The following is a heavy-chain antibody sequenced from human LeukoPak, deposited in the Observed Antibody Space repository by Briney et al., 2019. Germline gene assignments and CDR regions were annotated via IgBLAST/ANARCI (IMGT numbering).Heavy chain of an antibody. D-gene: IGHD2-2*01. J-gene: IGHJ4*02. CDR3: ATGERLVPAAMWFDY. CDR2: INPKSGGR. Sequence: ASVKVSCKASGYTFTDYYRHWVRQAPGQGLEWMGWINPKSGGRSYAQRFQGRVTMTRDTSISTAYMELSRLRSDDTAVYYCATGERLVPAAMWFDYWGQGTLVTVSS. CDR1: GYTFTDYY. V-gene: IGHV1-2*02.